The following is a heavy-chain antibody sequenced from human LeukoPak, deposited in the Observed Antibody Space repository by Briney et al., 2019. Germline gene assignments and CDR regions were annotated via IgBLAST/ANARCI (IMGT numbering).Heavy chain of an antibody. CDR2: IIPIFGTA. Sequence: RVSVKVSCKASGGTFSSYAISWVRQAPGQGLEWMGGIIPIFGTANYAQKFQGRVTITTDESTSTAYMELSSLRSEDTAVYYCARGCSSTSCYLSAFDIWGQGTMVTVSS. V-gene: IGHV1-69*05. D-gene: IGHD2-2*01. CDR3: ARGCSSTSCYLSAFDI. CDR1: GGTFSSYA. J-gene: IGHJ3*02.